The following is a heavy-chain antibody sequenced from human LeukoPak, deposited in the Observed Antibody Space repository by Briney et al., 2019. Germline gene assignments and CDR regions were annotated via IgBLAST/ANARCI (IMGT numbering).Heavy chain of an antibody. Sequence: SETLSLTCTVSGGSISSYYWSWIRQPPGKGLEWIGYIYYSGSTNYNPSLKSRVTISVDTSKNQFSLKLSSVTAADTAVYYCARDVLTTVTTRPFDIRGQGTMVTVSS. V-gene: IGHV4-59*12. D-gene: IGHD4-17*01. CDR1: GGSISSYY. CDR3: ARDVLTTVTTRPFDI. CDR2: IYYSGST. J-gene: IGHJ3*02.